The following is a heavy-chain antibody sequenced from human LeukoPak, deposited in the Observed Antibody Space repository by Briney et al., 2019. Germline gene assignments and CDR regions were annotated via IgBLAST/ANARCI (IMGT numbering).Heavy chain of an antibody. CDR2: IYHSGST. J-gene: IGHJ5*02. D-gene: IGHD1-26*01. Sequence: SETLSLTCAVSGGSISSGGYYWSWIRQPPGKGLEWIGYIYHSGSTYYNPSLKSRVTISVDRSKNQFSLKLSSVTAADTAVYYCARALVGATSWFDPWGQGTLVTVSS. CDR1: GGSISSGGYY. V-gene: IGHV4-30-2*01. CDR3: ARALVGATSWFDP.